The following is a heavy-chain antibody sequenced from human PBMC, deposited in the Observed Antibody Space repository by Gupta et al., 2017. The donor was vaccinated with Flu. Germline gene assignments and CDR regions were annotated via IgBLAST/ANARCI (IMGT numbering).Heavy chain of an antibody. V-gene: IGHV3-23*01. CDR2: ITPGGDND. CDR3: ARNRLVAPLYYFDY. D-gene: IGHD5-12*01. Sequence: QAPGKGLEWGSNITPGGDNDNYSDSVKGRFINSRDTSKNPLDLQMNSLRAEDTAVYYCARNRLVAPLYYFDYWGQGSLVTVSS. J-gene: IGHJ4*02.